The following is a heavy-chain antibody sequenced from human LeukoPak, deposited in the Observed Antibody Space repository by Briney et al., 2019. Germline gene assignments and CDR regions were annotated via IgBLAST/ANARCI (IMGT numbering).Heavy chain of an antibody. D-gene: IGHD3-3*01. Sequence: ASVKVSCKASGGTFSSYAISWVRQAPGQGLEWMGGIIPIFGTANYARKFQGRVTITADESTSTAYMELSSLRSEDTAVYYCARGVLRFLESQSEGAFDIWGQGTMVTVSS. CDR1: GGTFSSYA. CDR2: IIPIFGTA. V-gene: IGHV1-69*13. J-gene: IGHJ3*02. CDR3: ARGVLRFLESQSEGAFDI.